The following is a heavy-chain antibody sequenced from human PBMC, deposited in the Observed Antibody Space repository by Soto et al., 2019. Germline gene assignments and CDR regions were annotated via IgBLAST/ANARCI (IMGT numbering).Heavy chain of an antibody. Sequence: EVPLVESGGGFVQPGGSLRLSCVASRFSFTNAWMSWVRQAPGKGPEWVGRIKSKTDGGTADYAAPVKGRFTISRDDSPNTLYLHMDSLKTEDTPLCHCSTDIGIYGLDIWGQGTTVTVSS. J-gene: IGHJ6*02. CDR2: IKSKTDGGTA. D-gene: IGHD1-26*01. CDR3: STDIGIYGLDI. CDR1: RFSFTNAW. V-gene: IGHV3-15*01.